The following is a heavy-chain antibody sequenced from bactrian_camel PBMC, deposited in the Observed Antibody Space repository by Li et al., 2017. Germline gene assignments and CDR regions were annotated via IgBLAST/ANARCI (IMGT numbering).Heavy chain of an antibody. J-gene: IGHJ6*01. CDR3: AADHNFRAYCYTPSDFGF. CDR1: GYSVSEGY. Sequence: VQLVESGGGSVQSGGSLTLSCVASGYSVSEGYMAWFRQAPGKEREKVAYFSSTGTTIYSDSVKGRFTITKDGDKNTLYLQMDNLKPEDTAMYYCAADHNFRAYCYTPSDFGFWGQGTQVTVSS. CDR2: FSSTGTT. D-gene: IGHD1*01. V-gene: IGHV3S53*01.